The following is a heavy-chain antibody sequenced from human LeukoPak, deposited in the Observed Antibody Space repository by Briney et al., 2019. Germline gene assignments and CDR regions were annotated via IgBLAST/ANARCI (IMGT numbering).Heavy chain of an antibody. V-gene: IGHV4-39*01. D-gene: IGHD2/OR15-2a*01. CDR1: GGSISSSGYY. J-gene: IGHJ3*01. CDR3: ARHFLPFDLDAFDV. Sequence: SETLSLTCTVSGGSISSSGYYWGWIRQPPGKGLEWIGSIYYSGSTYYNPSLKSRVTISVGTSKNQFSLKLSSVTAADTAVYYCARHFLPFDLDAFDVWGQGTMVTVSS. CDR2: IYYSGST.